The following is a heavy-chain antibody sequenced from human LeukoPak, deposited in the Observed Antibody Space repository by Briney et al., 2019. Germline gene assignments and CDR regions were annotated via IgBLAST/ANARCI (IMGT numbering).Heavy chain of an antibody. J-gene: IGHJ4*02. D-gene: IGHD6-19*01. CDR3: ARESWWLALDY. CDR2: INAGNGNT. CDR1: GYTFTSYA. Sequence: GASVKVSRKASGYTFTSYAMHWVRQAPGQRLEWMGWINAGNGNTKYSQKFQGRVAITRDTSASTAYMELSSLRSEDTAVYYCARESWWLALDYWGQGTLVTVSS. V-gene: IGHV1-3*01.